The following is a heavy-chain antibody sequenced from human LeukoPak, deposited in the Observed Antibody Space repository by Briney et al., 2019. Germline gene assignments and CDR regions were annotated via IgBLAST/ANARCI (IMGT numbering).Heavy chain of an antibody. CDR3: ARVSGAEAATGGYFDR. V-gene: IGHV3-30*04. Sequence: GGSLRLSCAASGFTFSRFAVHWVRQAPGKGLEWVTVISYDGSYKYYADSVQGRFTISRDNSKNTLYLQMNSLSTEDTAVYYCARVSGAEAATGGYFDRWGQGTLVTVSS. J-gene: IGHJ4*02. CDR2: ISYDGSYK. D-gene: IGHD6-13*01. CDR1: GFTFSRFA.